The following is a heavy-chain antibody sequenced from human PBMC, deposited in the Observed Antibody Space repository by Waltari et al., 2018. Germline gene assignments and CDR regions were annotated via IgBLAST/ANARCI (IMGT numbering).Heavy chain of an antibody. Sequence: EVHLVESGGGLVQPGGSLRLSCAASGFTFSSYWMSWVRQAPGKGLEWVDHIKQDGSEKCDCESVKGRFTISRDNAKNSRSLQMTSLGVEDTSTYFCARGISVDGDYWGQGTLVTVSS. V-gene: IGHV3-7*04. CDR2: IKQDGSEK. J-gene: IGHJ4*02. CDR3: ARGISVDGDY. CDR1: GFTFSSYW. D-gene: IGHD2-2*01.